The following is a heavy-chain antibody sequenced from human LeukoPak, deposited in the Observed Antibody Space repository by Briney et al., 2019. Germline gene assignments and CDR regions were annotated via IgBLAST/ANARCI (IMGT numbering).Heavy chain of an antibody. CDR1: GGSFSGYY. Sequence: SETLSLTCAVYGGSFSGYYWSWIRQPPGKGLEWIGEINHSGSTNYNPSLKSRVTISVGTSKNQFSLKLSSVTAADTAVYYCARAARLWWSSMDYWGQGTLVTVSS. D-gene: IGHD2-21*01. CDR3: ARAARLWWSSMDY. CDR2: INHSGST. V-gene: IGHV4-34*01. J-gene: IGHJ4*02.